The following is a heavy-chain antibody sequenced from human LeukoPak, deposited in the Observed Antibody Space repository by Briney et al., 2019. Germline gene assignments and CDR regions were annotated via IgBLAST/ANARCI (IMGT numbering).Heavy chain of an antibody. V-gene: IGHV5-51*01. CDR3: ARQADYDSSGYFPTDLPLDY. D-gene: IGHD3-22*01. Sequence: GESLKISCKGSGYSFTSYWIGWVRQMPGKGLEWMGITYPGDSDTRYSPSFQGQVTISADKSISTAYLQWSSLKASDTAMYYCARQADYDSSGYFPTDLPLDYWGQGTLVTVSS. CDR1: GYSFTSYW. J-gene: IGHJ4*02. CDR2: TYPGDSDT.